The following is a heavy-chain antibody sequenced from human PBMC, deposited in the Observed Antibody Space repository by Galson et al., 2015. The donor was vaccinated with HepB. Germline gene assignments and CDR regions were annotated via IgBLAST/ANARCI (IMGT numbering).Heavy chain of an antibody. J-gene: IGHJ4*02. CDR1: GYRFSSSG. V-gene: IGHV1-18*01. CDR2: ISAYNGDT. Sequence: SVKVSCKASGYRFSSSGFSWVRQAPGQGLEWMGWISAYNGDTDYAQKFQGRVTMTTDTSTSTVYMELRSLRYDDTAVYYCARDPRVAVAGQFYYLDYWGQGTLVTVSS. D-gene: IGHD6-19*01. CDR3: ARDPRVAVAGQFYYLDY.